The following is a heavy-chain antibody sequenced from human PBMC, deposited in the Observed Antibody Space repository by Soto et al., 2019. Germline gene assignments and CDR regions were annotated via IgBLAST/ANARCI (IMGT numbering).Heavy chain of an antibody. CDR2: ISHSGTA. CDR3: ARVVLSITRGAFDA. J-gene: IGHJ3*01. CDR1: GDSISSSHW. Sequence: QVHLQESGPGLVKPSGTLSLTCAVSGDSISSSHWWTWVRQSPGTGREYIGEISHSGTANSNPSLKSRVTLSVDKSKNHFSLTLTSVTAADTAVYYCARVVLSITRGAFDAWGQGTPVTVSP. D-gene: IGHD1-20*01. V-gene: IGHV4-4*02.